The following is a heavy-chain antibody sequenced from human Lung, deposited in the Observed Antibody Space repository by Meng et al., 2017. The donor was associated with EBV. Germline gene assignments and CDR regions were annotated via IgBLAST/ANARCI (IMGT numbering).Heavy chain of an antibody. CDR2: IYYSGST. J-gene: IGHJ4*02. CDR1: GGPISSGGHY. D-gene: IGHD3-10*01. Sequence: QVQLQESCPGLVKPSQTLSLTCTVSGGPISSGGHYWSWIRQHPGKSLEWIGYIYYSGSTYYNPSLKSLVSISVDTSNNQFSLKLSSVTAADTAVYYCARAVGTGYFDYWGQGTLVTVSS. V-gene: IGHV4-31*01. CDR3: ARAVGTGYFDY.